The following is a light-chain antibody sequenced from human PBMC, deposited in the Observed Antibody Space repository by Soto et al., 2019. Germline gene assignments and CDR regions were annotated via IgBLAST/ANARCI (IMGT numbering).Light chain of an antibody. V-gene: IGKV1-39*01. Sequence: DIQMTQSTSSLSASVGDRVTITCRASQSISSYLNWYQQKPGKAPKLLIYAASSLHSGVPSRFSGSGSGTDFTLTISSLQPEDFATYYCQQSYSTPWTFGQGTKVEIK. CDR2: AAS. CDR1: QSISSY. CDR3: QQSYSTPWT. J-gene: IGKJ1*01.